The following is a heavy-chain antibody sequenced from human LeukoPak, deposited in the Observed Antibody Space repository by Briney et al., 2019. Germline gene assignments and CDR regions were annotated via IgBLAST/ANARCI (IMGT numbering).Heavy chain of an antibody. D-gene: IGHD3-10*01. CDR2: IYYSGST. J-gene: IGHJ4*02. V-gene: IGHV4-59*01. Sequence: PSETLSLTCTVSGGSISSYYWSWIRQPPGKGLEWIGYIYYSGSTNYNPSLKGRVTISVDTSKNQFSLKLSSVTAADTAVYYCASSYYYGSGSYYGLVYFDYWGQGTLVTVSS. CDR1: GGSISSYY. CDR3: ASSYYYGSGSYYGLVYFDY.